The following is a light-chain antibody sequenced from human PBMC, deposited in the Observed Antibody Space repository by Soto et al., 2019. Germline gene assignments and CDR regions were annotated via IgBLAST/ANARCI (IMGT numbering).Light chain of an antibody. CDR3: LRYGYSPPAYT. CDR2: GAS. Sequence: EIVLTQSPGTVSLSPGERATLSCRASQSVSSRHLAWYRQKPGQAPSLLIFGASNRATGIPDRFSGSGSGTDFSLTISRLEPADCAVYYCLRYGYSPPAYTFGQGTKLDIK. J-gene: IGKJ2*01. CDR1: QSVSSRH. V-gene: IGKV3-20*01.